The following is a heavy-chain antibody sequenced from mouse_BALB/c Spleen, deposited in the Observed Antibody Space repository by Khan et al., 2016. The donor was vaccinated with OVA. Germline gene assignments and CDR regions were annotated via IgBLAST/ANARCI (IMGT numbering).Heavy chain of an antibody. CDR3: ARGSRRAMDY. Sequence: QIQLVQSGPELKKPGETVKISCKASGYTFTNYGMNWVKQAPGKGLKWMGWLYTYTGEPTYADDFKGRFAFSLESSASTAYLQINNLTNEDTATYCCARGSRRAMDYWGQGTSVTVSS. V-gene: IGHV9-3-1*01. CDR2: LYTYTGEP. CDR1: GYTFTNYG. D-gene: IGHD1-1*01. J-gene: IGHJ4*01.